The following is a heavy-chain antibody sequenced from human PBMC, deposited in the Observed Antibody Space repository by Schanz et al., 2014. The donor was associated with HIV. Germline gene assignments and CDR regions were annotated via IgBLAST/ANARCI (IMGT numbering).Heavy chain of an antibody. D-gene: IGHD2-8*01. CDR1: GFTFSTYG. CDR2: ISYDGSNK. V-gene: IGHV3-30*03. CDR3: ARGVVVAGVGRAFDT. J-gene: IGHJ3*02. Sequence: VQLVESGGGVVQPGRSLRLSCAASGFTFSTYGMHWVRQAPGKGLEGVAFISYDGSNKYYADSVKGRFTISRDNSKNSLYLQMNSLRAEDTAVYYCARGVVVAGVGRAFDTWGLGTLVTVSS.